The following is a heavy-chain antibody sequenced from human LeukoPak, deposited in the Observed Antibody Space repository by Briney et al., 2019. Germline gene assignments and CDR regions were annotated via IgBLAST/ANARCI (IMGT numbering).Heavy chain of an antibody. D-gene: IGHD3-16*01. CDR1: GYTFTGYY. CDR3: ARGWNKRKGGRGRSDY. Sequence: ASVKVSCKASGYTFTGYYMHWVRQAPGQGLEWMGWINPNSGGTNYAQKFQGWVTMTRDTSISTAYMELSRLRSDDTAVYYCARGWNKRKGGRGRSDYWGQGTLVTVSS. V-gene: IGHV1-2*04. CDR2: INPNSGGT. J-gene: IGHJ4*02.